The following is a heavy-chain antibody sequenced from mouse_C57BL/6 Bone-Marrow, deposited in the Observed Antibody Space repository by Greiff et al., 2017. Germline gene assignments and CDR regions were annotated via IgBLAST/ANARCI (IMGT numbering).Heavy chain of an antibody. CDR3: TRIYYGYDGLAY. V-gene: IGHV5-9-1*02. J-gene: IGHJ3*01. Sequence: EVKVVESGEGLVKPGGSLKLSCAASGFTFSSYAMSWVRQTPEKRLEWVAYISSGGDYIYYADNVKGRFTISRDNARNTLYLQMSSLKSEDTAMYYCTRIYYGYDGLAYWGQGTPVTVSA. CDR2: ISSGGDYI. CDR1: GFTFSSYA. D-gene: IGHD2-2*01.